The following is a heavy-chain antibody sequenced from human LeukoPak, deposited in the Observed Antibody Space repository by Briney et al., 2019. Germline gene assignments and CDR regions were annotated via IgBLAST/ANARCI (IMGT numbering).Heavy chain of an antibody. CDR2: ISGSGGST. Sequence: PGGSLRLPCAASGFTFSSYAMSWVRQAPGKGLEWVSAISGSGGSTYYADSVKGRFTISRDNSKNTLYLQMNSLRAEDTAVYYCAKAKPYSSSWYWDYWGQGTLVTVSS. J-gene: IGHJ4*02. V-gene: IGHV3-23*01. D-gene: IGHD6-13*01. CDR1: GFTFSSYA. CDR3: AKAKPYSSSWYWDY.